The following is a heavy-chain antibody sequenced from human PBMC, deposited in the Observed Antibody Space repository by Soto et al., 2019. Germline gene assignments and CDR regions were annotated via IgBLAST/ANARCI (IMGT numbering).Heavy chain of an antibody. V-gene: IGHV4-30-4*01. CDR2: IFYSGTT. CDR3: ARDLWVEPELYYYGMDV. D-gene: IGHD1-1*01. CDR1: GDSISSADYY. Sequence: QVQLQESGPGLVRPSKTLSLTCPVSGDSISSADYYWGWIRQTPGKGLEWIGHIFYSGTTYYNPSLKSRLTISVDTSKNHFSLRLTSVTAADTAVYYCARDLWVEPELYYYGMDVWGQGTTVTVSS. J-gene: IGHJ6*02.